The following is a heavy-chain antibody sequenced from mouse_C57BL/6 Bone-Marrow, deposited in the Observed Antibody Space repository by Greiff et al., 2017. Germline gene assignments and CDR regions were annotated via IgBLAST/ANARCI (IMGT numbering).Heavy chain of an antibody. CDR3: APIYYGNYVPYAMDY. V-gene: IGHV1-81*01. J-gene: IGHJ4*01. CDR2: IYPRSGNT. CDR1: GYTFTSYG. Sequence: QVQLKQSGAELARPGASVKLSCKASGYTFTSYGISWVKQRTGQGLEWIGEIYPRSGNTYYNEKFKGKATLTADKSSSTAYMELRSLTSEDSAVYFCAPIYYGNYVPYAMDYWGQGTSVTVSS. D-gene: IGHD2-1*01.